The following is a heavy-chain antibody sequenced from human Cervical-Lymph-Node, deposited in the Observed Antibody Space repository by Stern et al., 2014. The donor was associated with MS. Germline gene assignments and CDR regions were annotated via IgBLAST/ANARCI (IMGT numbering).Heavy chain of an antibody. V-gene: IGHV1-8*01. Sequence: QVQLVESGAEVKKPGASVKVSCKASGYTFTNYDMNWVRQAAGQGLEWMGWMNPNTGETGYAQKFQGRVTMTRNTSMSTAYMELSSLTSEDTAVYYCASCGGSCSYYYYGMDVWGQGTTVTVSS. CDR3: ASCGGSCSYYYYGMDV. J-gene: IGHJ6*02. CDR1: GYTFTNYD. CDR2: MNPNTGET. D-gene: IGHD2-15*01.